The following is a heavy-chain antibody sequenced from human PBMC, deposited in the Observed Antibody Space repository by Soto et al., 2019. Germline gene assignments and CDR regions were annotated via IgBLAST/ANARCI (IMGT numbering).Heavy chain of an antibody. J-gene: IGHJ4*02. Sequence: SETLSLTCTVSGGSIRSYYWSWIRQSPGKGLEWIGYINDSGSTNYNPSLRSRVTISVDKSKNQFSLNLDSVTAADTALYFCARGHRFGESKNDYWGQGTLVTVSS. CDR1: GGSIRSYY. CDR3: ARGHRFGESKNDY. V-gene: IGHV4-59*12. CDR2: INDSGST. D-gene: IGHD3-10*01.